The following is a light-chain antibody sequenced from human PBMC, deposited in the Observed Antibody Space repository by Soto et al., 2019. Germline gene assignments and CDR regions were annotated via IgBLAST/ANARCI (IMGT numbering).Light chain of an antibody. Sequence: EIVLTQSPGTLSLSPGERATLSCRASQSVSNTYLAWYQQKPGRAPRLLIYGASSRATDIPDRFSGSGSGTDFTLTISTLEPEDFAVYYCQQYSASPPRYTFGQGTNLEIK. CDR3: QQYSASPPRYT. CDR1: QSVSNTY. CDR2: GAS. V-gene: IGKV3-20*01. J-gene: IGKJ2*01.